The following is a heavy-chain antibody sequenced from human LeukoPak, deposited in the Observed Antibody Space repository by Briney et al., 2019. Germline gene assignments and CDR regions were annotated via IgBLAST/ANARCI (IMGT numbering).Heavy chain of an antibody. V-gene: IGHV4-34*01. CDR2: IDHSGTT. Sequence: PSETLSLTCAVYGGSFTGYQWSWIRQPPGKGREWIGEIDHSGTTDYNPSLKSRVTISLDTSKNQFSLRLTSVTAADTAVYYCARGKVLITTGHYYYMDVWGKGTTVTVSS. D-gene: IGHD3-22*01. CDR1: GGSFTGYQ. J-gene: IGHJ6*03. CDR3: ARGKVLITTGHYYYMDV.